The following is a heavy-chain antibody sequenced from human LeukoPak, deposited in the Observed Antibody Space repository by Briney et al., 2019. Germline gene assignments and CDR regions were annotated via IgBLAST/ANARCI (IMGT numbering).Heavy chain of an antibody. D-gene: IGHD3-10*01. Sequence: SETLSLTCTVSGGSISSGGYYWSWIRQHPGKGLEWIGYIYYSGSTYYNPPLKSRVTISVDTSKNQFSLKLSSVTAADTAVYYCARDLRWFGEYLNPGNDAFDIWGQGTMVTVSS. CDR3: ARDLRWFGEYLNPGNDAFDI. CDR1: GGSISSGGYY. CDR2: IYYSGST. J-gene: IGHJ3*02. V-gene: IGHV4-31*03.